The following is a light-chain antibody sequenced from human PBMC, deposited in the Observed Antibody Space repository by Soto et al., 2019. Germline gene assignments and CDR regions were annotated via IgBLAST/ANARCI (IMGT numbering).Light chain of an antibody. J-gene: IGKJ4*01. V-gene: IGKV1-27*01. CDR1: QGISNS. Sequence: DIQMTQSPSSLSASVGDRVTITCRASQGISNSLGWYHHQPGKVPKLLIYAASTLHSGVPSRFSGSGSGTDFTLTVSSLQPEDVGVYYCQKHLSVPFTFGGGTKVEIK. CDR3: QKHLSVPFT. CDR2: AAS.